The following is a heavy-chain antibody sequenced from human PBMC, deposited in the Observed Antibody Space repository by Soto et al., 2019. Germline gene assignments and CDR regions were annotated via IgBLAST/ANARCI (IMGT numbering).Heavy chain of an antibody. CDR3: VREERIAAPQLDY. D-gene: IGHD6-6*01. V-gene: IGHV4-61*01. J-gene: IGHJ4*02. CDR2: VYYSGIT. CDR1: GASVSSPTHY. Sequence: PSETLSPTCTVSGASVSSPTHYWNWIRQSPAKGLEWIGFVYYSGITNYSPSLRSRVTMTLDTSRSQFSLTLASVTAADTAVYYCVREERIAAPQLDYWGQGIPVTVSS.